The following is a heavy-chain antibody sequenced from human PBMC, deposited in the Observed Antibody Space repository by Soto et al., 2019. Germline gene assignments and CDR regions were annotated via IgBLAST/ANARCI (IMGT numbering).Heavy chain of an antibody. CDR3: ARARRSNVVRSAYLGY. CDR1: GGSISSGDYY. J-gene: IGHJ4*02. CDR2: IYYSGNT. D-gene: IGHD2-15*01. Sequence: SETLSLTCTVSGGSISSGDYYWSWIRQPPGKGLEWIGYIYYSGNTYYNPSLKSRVIISVDTSKNQFSLILSSVTAADTAVYYCARARRSNVVRSAYLGYWGQGTLVTVPQ. V-gene: IGHV4-30-4*01.